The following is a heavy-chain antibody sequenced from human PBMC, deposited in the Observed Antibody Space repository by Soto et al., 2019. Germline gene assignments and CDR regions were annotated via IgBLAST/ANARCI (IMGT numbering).Heavy chain of an antibody. J-gene: IGHJ4*02. V-gene: IGHV3-23*01. D-gene: IGHD6-6*01. CDR2: ISGSGGST. Sequence: GGSLRLSCAASGFTFSSYAMSWVRQAPGKGLEWVSAISGSGGSTYYADSVKGRFTISRDNSKNTLYLQMNSLRAEDTAVYYCAKERPNLAARTYYFDYWGQGTLVTVSS. CDR1: GFTFSSYA. CDR3: AKERPNLAARTYYFDY.